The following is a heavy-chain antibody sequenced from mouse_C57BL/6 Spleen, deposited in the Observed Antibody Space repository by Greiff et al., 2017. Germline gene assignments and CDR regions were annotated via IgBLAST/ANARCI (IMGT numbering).Heavy chain of an antibody. CDR3: ARRNLDDAMDY. CDR2: IDPNSGGT. Sequence: VQLQQPGAELVKPGASVKLSCKASGYTFTSYWMHWVKQRPGRGLEWIGWIDPNSGGTKYNEKFKSKATLTVDKPSSTAYMQLSDLTSEDSAVYYCARRNLDDAMDYWGQGTSVTVSS. V-gene: IGHV1-72*01. J-gene: IGHJ4*01. CDR1: GYTFTSYW.